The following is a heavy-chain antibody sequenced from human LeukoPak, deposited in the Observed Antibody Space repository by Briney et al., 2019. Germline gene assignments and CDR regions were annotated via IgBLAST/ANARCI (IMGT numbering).Heavy chain of an antibody. J-gene: IGHJ4*02. Sequence: SETLSLTCTVSGGSISSYYWSWIRQPPGKGLEWIGYIYYSGSTNYNPSLKSRVTISVDTSKNQFSLKLSSVTAADTAVYYCAREAVAGTCFDYWGQGTLVTVSS. CDR3: AREAVAGTCFDY. D-gene: IGHD6-19*01. CDR1: GGSISSYY. V-gene: IGHV4-59*01. CDR2: IYYSGST.